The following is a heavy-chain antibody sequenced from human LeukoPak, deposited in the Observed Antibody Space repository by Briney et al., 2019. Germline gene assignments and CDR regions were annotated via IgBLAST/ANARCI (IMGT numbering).Heavy chain of an antibody. CDR2: IYSSGNT. CDR1: GASMTSYY. D-gene: IGHD6-13*01. V-gene: IGHV4-4*07. Sequence: SETLSLTCTVSGASMTSYYWSWIRQPAGKGLEWIGRIYSSGNTNYNPSLKSRVTMSVDMSKNQFSLELNSVTAADTAVYYCACGVAAAGWLFFDYWGQGSLVTVSS. J-gene: IGHJ4*02. CDR3: ACGVAAAGWLFFDY.